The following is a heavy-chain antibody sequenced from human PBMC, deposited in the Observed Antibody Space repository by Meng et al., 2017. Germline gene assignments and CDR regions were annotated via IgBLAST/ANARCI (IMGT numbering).Heavy chain of an antibody. Sequence: SVKVSCKASGGTFSSYAISWVRQAPGQGLEWMGGIIPIFGTANYAQKFQGRVTITADESTSTAYMELSSLRSEDTAVYYCAFSQGDIVVVPAATPPYYYGMDVWGQGNTV. D-gene: IGHD2-2*01. J-gene: IGHJ6*01. CDR2: IIPIFGTA. CDR1: GGTFSSYA. V-gene: IGHV1-69*13. CDR3: AFSQGDIVVVPAATPPYYYGMDV.